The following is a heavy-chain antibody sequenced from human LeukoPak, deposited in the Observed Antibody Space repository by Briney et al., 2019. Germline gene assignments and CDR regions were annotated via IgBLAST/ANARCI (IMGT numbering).Heavy chain of an antibody. CDR1: GFTFSSYS. CDR3: ARDHGWLQSGGRYYFDY. J-gene: IGHJ4*02. V-gene: IGHV3-48*04. D-gene: IGHD5-24*01. Sequence: GGSLRLSCAASGFTFSSYSMNWVRQAPGKGLEWVSYISSSSSTIYYADSVKGRFTISRDNAKNSLYLQMNSLRAEDTAVYYCARDHGWLQSGGRYYFDYWGQGTLVTVSS. CDR2: ISSSSSTI.